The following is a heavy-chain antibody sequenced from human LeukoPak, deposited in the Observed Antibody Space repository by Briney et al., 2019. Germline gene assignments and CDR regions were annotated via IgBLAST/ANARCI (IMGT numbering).Heavy chain of an antibody. V-gene: IGHV5-10-1*01. D-gene: IGHD3-10*01. J-gene: IGHJ4*02. CDR1: GYSFTSYW. CDR3: ARDGSGSRKD. CDR2: IDPSDSYI. Sequence: GESLRISCKGSGYSFTSYWISWVRQMPGKGLEWMGRIDPSDSYINYNPSFQGHVTISVDKSINTAYLQWSSLEASDTAMYYCARDGSGSRKDWGQGTLVTVSS.